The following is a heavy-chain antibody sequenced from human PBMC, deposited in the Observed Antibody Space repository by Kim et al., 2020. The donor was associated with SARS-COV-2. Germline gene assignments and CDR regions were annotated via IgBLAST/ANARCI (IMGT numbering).Heavy chain of an antibody. CDR2: IYYSGST. CDR3: ARHFPPYSTGWF. D-gene: IGHD6-19*01. J-gene: IGHJ5*01. CDR1: GDSISSSDSY. V-gene: IGHV4-39*01. Sequence: SETLSLTCNVSGDSISSSDSYWGWIRQPRGKGLEWIGSIYYSGSTHYNPSLKNRVTMSVDTSKNHFSLKLSSGTAADTAVYFCARHFPPYSTGWF.